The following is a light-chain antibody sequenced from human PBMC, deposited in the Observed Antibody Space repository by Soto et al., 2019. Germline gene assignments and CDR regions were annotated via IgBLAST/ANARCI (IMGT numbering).Light chain of an antibody. CDR1: QVISHF. V-gene: IGKV1-27*01. J-gene: IGKJ4*01. CDR2: AAS. CDR3: QKYNSVPFT. Sequence: DIQMTQSPSSLSASVGDRVTITCRSSQVISHFLAWYQQKPGKEPNLLIYAASTLQSGVPSRFSGSGSGTDFTLTISSLQSEDVATYYCQKYNSVPFTFGGGTKVDIK.